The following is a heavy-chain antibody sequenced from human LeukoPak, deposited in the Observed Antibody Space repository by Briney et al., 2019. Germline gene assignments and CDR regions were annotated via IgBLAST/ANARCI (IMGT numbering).Heavy chain of an antibody. V-gene: IGHV3-48*03. D-gene: IGHD2-15*01. J-gene: IGHJ4*02. CDR2: ISSSGSTI. CDR1: GFTFSSYE. Sequence: GGSLRLSCAASGFTFSSYEMTWVRQAPGKGLEWVSYISSSGSTIYYADSVKGRFTISRDNAKNSLYLQMNSLRAEDTAVYYCARLYCSGGSCYRSFDYWGQGTLVTVSS. CDR3: ARLYCSGGSCYRSFDY.